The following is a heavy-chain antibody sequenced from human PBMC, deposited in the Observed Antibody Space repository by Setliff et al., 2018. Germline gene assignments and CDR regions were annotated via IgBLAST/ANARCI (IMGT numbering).Heavy chain of an antibody. CDR1: GYSISSGYY. D-gene: IGHD3-3*01. CDR3: ARHGLQFLEWLSAFDY. V-gene: IGHV4-38-2*01. Sequence: KPSETLSLTCAVSGYSISSGYYWGWIRQPPGKGLEWIGNIYHSGSTYYNPSLKSRVTISVDTSKNQFSLKLTSVTAADTAVYYCARHGLQFLEWLSAFDYWGQGTLVTVPQ. J-gene: IGHJ4*02. CDR2: IYHSGST.